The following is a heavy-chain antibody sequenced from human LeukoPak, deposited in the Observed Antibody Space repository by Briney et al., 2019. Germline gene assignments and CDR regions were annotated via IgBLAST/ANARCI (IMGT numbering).Heavy chain of an antibody. CDR1: GFTFSSYS. J-gene: IGHJ6*02. CDR3: ARSTVVTAILLSYGMDV. Sequence: RGSLRLSCAASGFTFSSYSMNWVRQAPGKGLEWVSSISSSSSYIYYADSVKGRFTISRDNAKNSLYLQMNSLRAEDTAVYYCARSTVVTAILLSYGMDVWGQGTTVTVSS. D-gene: IGHD2-21*02. V-gene: IGHV3-21*01. CDR2: ISSSSSYI.